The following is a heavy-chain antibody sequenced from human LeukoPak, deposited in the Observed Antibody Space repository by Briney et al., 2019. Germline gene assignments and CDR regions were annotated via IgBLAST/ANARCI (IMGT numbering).Heavy chain of an antibody. CDR2: IKQDGSET. Sequence: PGGSLRLSCAASGFTFSNVWMNWVRQAPGKGLEWVANIKQDGSETYYVDSVKGRFTISRDNDKNSVYLQMGSLRVEDTAVYYCVRGFDGANAFDLWGQGTMVTVSS. V-gene: IGHV3-7*01. CDR1: GFTFSNVW. J-gene: IGHJ3*01. D-gene: IGHD3-9*01. CDR3: VRGFDGANAFDL.